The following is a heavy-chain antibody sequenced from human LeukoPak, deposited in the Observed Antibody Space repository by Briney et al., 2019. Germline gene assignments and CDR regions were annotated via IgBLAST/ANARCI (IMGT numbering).Heavy chain of an antibody. CDR2: IYHSGST. D-gene: IGHD2-15*01. J-gene: IGHJ4*02. Sequence: SETLSLTCTVSGYSISSGYFWGWIRQPPGKGLEWIGSIYHSGSTYYNPSLKSRVTISVDTSKNQFSLKLSSVTAADTAVYYCARYCSGGSCYSSNFDYWGQGTLVTVSS. CDR3: ARYCSGGSCYSSNFDY. CDR1: GYSISSGYF. V-gene: IGHV4-38-2*02.